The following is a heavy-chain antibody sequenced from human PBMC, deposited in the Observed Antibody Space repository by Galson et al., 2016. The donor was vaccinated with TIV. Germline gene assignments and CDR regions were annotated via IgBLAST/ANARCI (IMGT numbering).Heavy chain of an antibody. J-gene: IGHJ6*02. D-gene: IGHD3-3*01. CDR1: GDSISSGTYF. Sequence: TLSLTCSVSGDSISSGTYFWSWIRQPAGKGLEWIGRVYTTGTPSYNPSLKSRLPISLDTSKNHFSLDLRSVTAADTAVYYCARAGIFLSEINNFWSGPSMDVWGHGTTVTVSS. V-gene: IGHV4-61*02. CDR2: VYTTGTP. CDR3: ARAGIFLSEINNFWSGPSMDV.